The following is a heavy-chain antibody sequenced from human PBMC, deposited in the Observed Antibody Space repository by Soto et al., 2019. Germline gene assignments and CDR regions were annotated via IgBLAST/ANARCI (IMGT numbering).Heavy chain of an antibody. CDR1: GFTFSNYA. CDR3: AKERSSGYYFFDY. J-gene: IGHJ4*02. D-gene: IGHD5-12*01. Sequence: EVQLLESGGGLVQPGGSLRLSCAASGFTFSNYAMSWVRQALGEGLEWVSTISGSDGSTYYADSVKGRFTISRDISKNTLYLQMNSLRAEDTAIYYCAKERSSGYYFFDYWCQGTLVTVSS. CDR2: ISGSDGST. V-gene: IGHV3-23*01.